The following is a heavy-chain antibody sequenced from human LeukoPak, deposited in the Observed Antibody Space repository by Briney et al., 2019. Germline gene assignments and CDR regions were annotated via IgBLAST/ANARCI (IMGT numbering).Heavy chain of an antibody. D-gene: IGHD3-22*01. Sequence: GGSLRLSCAASGFTFSTYAMSWVRQAPGKGPEWVSTISSGSSTTYYADSVKGRFTVSRDNSKNTLYLQMNSLRGEDTALYYCARDRSSGYYGSSDYGGQGTLVTVSP. CDR3: ARDRSSGYYGSSDY. CDR1: GFTFSTYA. V-gene: IGHV3-23*01. J-gene: IGHJ4*02. CDR2: ISSGSSTT.